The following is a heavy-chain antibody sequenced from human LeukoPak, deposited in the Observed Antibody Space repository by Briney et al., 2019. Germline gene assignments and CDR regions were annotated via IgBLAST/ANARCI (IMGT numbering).Heavy chain of an antibody. D-gene: IGHD1-7*01. Sequence: GRSLRLSCAASGFTFSSYAMHWVRQAPGKGLEWVAVISYDGSNKYYADSVKGRFTISRDNSKNTLYLQMNSLRAEDTAVYYCARERGQTTPRAFDIWGQGTMVTVSS. CDR3: ARERGQTTPRAFDI. CDR2: ISYDGSNK. J-gene: IGHJ3*02. CDR1: GFTFSSYA. V-gene: IGHV3-30-3*01.